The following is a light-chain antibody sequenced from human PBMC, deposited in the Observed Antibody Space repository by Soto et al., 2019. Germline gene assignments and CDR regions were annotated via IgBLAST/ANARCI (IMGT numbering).Light chain of an antibody. Sequence: DIQMTQSPSSVSASVGDRVTITCRASQGIRSWLAWYQQKPGKAPKLLIYAASSLQSGVPSRFSGSGSGTHFTLTISSLQPEDFAVYFCQQYNKWPPWTFGHGTKVEIK. CDR3: QQYNKWPPWT. CDR1: QGIRSW. V-gene: IGKV1-12*01. CDR2: AAS. J-gene: IGKJ1*01.